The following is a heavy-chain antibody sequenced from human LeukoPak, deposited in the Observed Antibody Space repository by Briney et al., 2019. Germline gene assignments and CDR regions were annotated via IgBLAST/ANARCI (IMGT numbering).Heavy chain of an antibody. D-gene: IGHD1-26*01. Sequence: EWSLRLSCAASGFTISRNYMNWVRQAPGKGLEWVAVIYSGGTTYYADSVKGRFTISRDNSKNTLYLQMDSLRVEDTAVYYCAGSWDARLNFDYWGQGTLVTVSS. CDR3: AGSWDARLNFDY. CDR1: GFTISRNY. J-gene: IGHJ4*02. V-gene: IGHV3-66*02. CDR2: IYSGGTT.